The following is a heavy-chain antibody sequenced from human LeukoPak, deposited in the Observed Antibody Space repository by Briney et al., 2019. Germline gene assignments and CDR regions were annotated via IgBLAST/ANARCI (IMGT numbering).Heavy chain of an antibody. Sequence: ASVKVSCKASGYTFSDYAIHWVRQAPGQRLEWMGIINPSGGSTSFAQKFQGRVTMTRDTSTSTVYMELSSLTSEDTAVYYCARGPALSYYYMDVWGKGTTVTISS. V-gene: IGHV1-46*01. J-gene: IGHJ6*03. CDR3: ARGPALSYYYMDV. CDR1: GYTFSDYA. D-gene: IGHD2/OR15-2a*01. CDR2: INPSGGST.